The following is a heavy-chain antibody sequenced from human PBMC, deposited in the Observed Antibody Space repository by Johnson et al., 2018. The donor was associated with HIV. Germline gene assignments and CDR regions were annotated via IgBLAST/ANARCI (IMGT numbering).Heavy chain of an antibody. J-gene: IGHJ3*02. CDR2: IKQDGSEK. CDR3: ARQQLSRNVAFDI. Sequence: VYLVESGGGLVQPGGSLRLSCAASGFTFSSYWMSWVRQAPGKGLEWVANIKQDGSEKYYVDSVKGRFTISRDNAKNSLYLQMNSLRAEDTAVYYCARQQLSRNVAFDIWGQGTMVTVSS. CDR1: GFTFSSYW. V-gene: IGHV3-7*05. D-gene: IGHD6-13*01.